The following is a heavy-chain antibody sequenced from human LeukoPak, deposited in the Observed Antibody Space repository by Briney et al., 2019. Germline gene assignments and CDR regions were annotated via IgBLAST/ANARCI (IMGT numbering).Heavy chain of an antibody. CDR3: ARDLGGSGPTPIDY. V-gene: IGHV3-74*01. CDR2: VSSDGRNT. D-gene: IGHD4-23*01. Sequence: PGGSLRPSCAASGFTFSSYWMHWVRQAPGKGLVWVSRVSSDGRNTIYADSVKGRFTISRDNAMNTLYLQMNSLRAEDTAVYYCARDLGGSGPTPIDYWGQGILVTVSS. J-gene: IGHJ4*02. CDR1: GFTFSSYW.